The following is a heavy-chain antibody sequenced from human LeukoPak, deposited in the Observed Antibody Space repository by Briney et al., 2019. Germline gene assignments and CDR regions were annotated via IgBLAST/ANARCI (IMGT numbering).Heavy chain of an antibody. Sequence: SETLSLTFTVSGGSISSYYWSWIRQPPGKGLEWIGYIYYSGSTNYNPSLKSRVTISVDTSKNQFSLKLSSVTAADTAVYYCARHDSSWLFDYWGQGTLVTVSS. J-gene: IGHJ4*02. V-gene: IGHV4-59*08. CDR3: ARHDSSWLFDY. D-gene: IGHD2-21*01. CDR2: IYYSGST. CDR1: GGSISSYY.